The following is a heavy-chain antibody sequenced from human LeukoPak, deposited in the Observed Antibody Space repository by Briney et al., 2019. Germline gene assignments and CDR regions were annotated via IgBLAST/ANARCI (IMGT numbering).Heavy chain of an antibody. CDR2: IKQDESEK. D-gene: IGHD5-12*01. CDR3: ARDPSGSDFDY. J-gene: IGHJ4*02. Sequence: GGSLRLSCAASGFTFSNYWMSWVCQAPGKGLEWVANIKQDESEKFYVDSVKGRFTISRDNAENSLYLQMNSLRAEDTAVYYRARDPSGSDFDYWGQGTLVTVSS. CDR1: GFTFSNYW. V-gene: IGHV3-7*01.